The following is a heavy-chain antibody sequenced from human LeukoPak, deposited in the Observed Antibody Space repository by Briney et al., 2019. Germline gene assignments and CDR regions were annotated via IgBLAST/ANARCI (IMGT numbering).Heavy chain of an antibody. CDR3: ARDPYSGSYGNYYYYFMDV. D-gene: IGHD1-26*01. CDR1: GFTFSSYN. J-gene: IGHJ6*03. CDR2: ITSGSSYI. Sequence: GGSLRLSCAASGFTFSSYNVNWVRQAPGKGLEWVSSITSGSSYIYYADSVKGRFTISRDNAKNSLYLQMNSLRAEDTAVYYCARDPYSGSYGNYYYYFMDVWGKGTTVTISS. V-gene: IGHV3-21*01.